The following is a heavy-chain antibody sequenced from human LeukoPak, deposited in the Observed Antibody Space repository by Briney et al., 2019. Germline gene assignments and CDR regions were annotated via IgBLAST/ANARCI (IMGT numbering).Heavy chain of an antibody. V-gene: IGHV3-53*01. Sequence: GGSLRLSCKVSGFTVSSNYMSWVRQAPGKGLEWVSIIHSVGDTFYADSVKGRSTISRDNSNNMVYLQMNSLTVEDTAVYYCARQGTGLDYWGQGTLVTVSS. CDR2: IHSVGDT. CDR3: ARQGTGLDY. D-gene: IGHD1-1*01. CDR1: GFTVSSNY. J-gene: IGHJ4*02.